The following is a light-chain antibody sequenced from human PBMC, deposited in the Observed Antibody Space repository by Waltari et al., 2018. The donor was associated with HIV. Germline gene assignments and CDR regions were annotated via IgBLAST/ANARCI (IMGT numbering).Light chain of an antibody. V-gene: IGKV1-27*01. CDR1: QGIGNY. J-gene: IGKJ4*01. CDR2: AAS. CDR3: QKYNSAPLT. Sequence: DIQMTQSPSSLSASLGDRVTVTCRASQGIGNYLAWYHQRPGKVPELLIFAASTLQSGVPSRFSGSGSGTDCTLTINSLQPEDVGTYYCQKYNSAPLTIGGGTKVEIK.